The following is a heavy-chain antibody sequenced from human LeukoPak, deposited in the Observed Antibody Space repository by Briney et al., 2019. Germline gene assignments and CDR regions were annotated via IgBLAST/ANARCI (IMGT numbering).Heavy chain of an antibody. Sequence: GGSLRLSCAASGFTFSSYAMPWVRQAPGKGLEWVAVISYDGSNKYYADSVKGRFTISRDNSKNTLYLQMNSLRAEDTAVYYCAREEDYSSYFDYWGQGTLVTVSS. D-gene: IGHD4-11*01. CDR3: AREEDYSSYFDY. CDR2: ISYDGSNK. V-gene: IGHV3-30-3*01. CDR1: GFTFSSYA. J-gene: IGHJ4*02.